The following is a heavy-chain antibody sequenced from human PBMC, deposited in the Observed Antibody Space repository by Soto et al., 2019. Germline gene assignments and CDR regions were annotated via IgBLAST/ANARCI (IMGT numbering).Heavy chain of an antibody. CDR3: AGETRTTVTTQYYFDY. J-gene: IGHJ4*02. CDR1: GGSISSGDYY. CDR2: IYYSGST. Sequence: SETLSLTCTVSGGSISSGDYYWSWIRQPPGKGLEWIGYIYYSGSTYYNPSLKSRVTISVDTSKNQFSLKLSSVTAADTAVYYCAGETRTTVTTQYYFDYWGQGTLVTVSS. V-gene: IGHV4-30-4*01. D-gene: IGHD4-17*01.